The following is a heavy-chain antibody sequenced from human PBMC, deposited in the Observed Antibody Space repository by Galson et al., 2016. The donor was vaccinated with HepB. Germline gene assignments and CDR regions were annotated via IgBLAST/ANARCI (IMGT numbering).Heavy chain of an antibody. D-gene: IGHD3-22*01. CDR3: ARGYDSSGYYYGSDAFDL. V-gene: IGHV4-30-2*01. CDR2: IHHSGRT. J-gene: IGHJ3*01. Sequence: TLSLTCGVSGDSISSAGYSWTWIRQPPGKGLEWMGNIHHSGRTYHNPSLKSRVTLSGDTSKNQFSLKLRSVTTADTAVYYCARGYDSSGYYYGSDAFDLWGLGTMVTVSS. CDR1: GDSISSAGYS.